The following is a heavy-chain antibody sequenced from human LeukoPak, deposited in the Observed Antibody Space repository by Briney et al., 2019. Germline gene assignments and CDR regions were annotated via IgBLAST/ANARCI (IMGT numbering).Heavy chain of an antibody. CDR1: GGSISSYY. D-gene: IGHD1-26*01. CDR2: IYYSGST. Sequence: SETLSLTCTVSGGSISSYYWSWLRQPPGKGLEWIGYIYYSGSTNYNPSPKSRVTISVDTSKNQFSLKLSSVTAADTAVYYCATQVGATTDNWFDPWGQGTLVTVSS. V-gene: IGHV4-59*01. CDR3: ATQVGATTDNWFDP. J-gene: IGHJ5*02.